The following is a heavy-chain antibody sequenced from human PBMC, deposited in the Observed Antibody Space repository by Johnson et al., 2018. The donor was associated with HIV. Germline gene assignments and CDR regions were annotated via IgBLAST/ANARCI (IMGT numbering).Heavy chain of an antibody. J-gene: IGHJ3*02. CDR3: ASRQYFSSFDI. CDR2: INSDGSST. Sequence: EQLVESGGGLVQPGGSLRLSCAASGFTFSSHWMHWVRQPPGKGLVWVSRINSDGSSTSYADSVKGRFTISRDNAKNTLYLQMNSLRAEDTAVYYCASRQYFSSFDIWGQGTMVTVSS. CDR1: GFTFSSHW. D-gene: IGHD3-3*01. V-gene: IGHV3-74*02.